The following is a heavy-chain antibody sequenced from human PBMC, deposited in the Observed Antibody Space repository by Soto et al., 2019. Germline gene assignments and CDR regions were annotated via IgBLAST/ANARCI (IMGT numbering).Heavy chain of an antibody. Sequence: QVQLVQSGAEVKKPGSSVKVSCKASGGTFSSYAISWVQQAPGQGLEWMGGIIPIFGTANYAQKFQGRVTITADESTSTAYMELSSLRSEDTAVYYCARAAPYYYDSSGYYYFDYWGQGTLVTVSS. D-gene: IGHD3-22*01. J-gene: IGHJ4*02. CDR3: ARAAPYYYDSSGYYYFDY. CDR2: IIPIFGTA. V-gene: IGHV1-69*01. CDR1: GGTFSSYA.